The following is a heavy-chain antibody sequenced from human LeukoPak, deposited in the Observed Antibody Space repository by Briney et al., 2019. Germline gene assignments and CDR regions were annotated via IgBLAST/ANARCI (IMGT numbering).Heavy chain of an antibody. D-gene: IGHD1-1*01. CDR1: GASISIYY. Sequence: SETLCLTCNVSGASISIYYWSWVRQPAGKGLEWIGRIYTSANTCYSPSFKCRATISIDRSKNQFYLNLPSVTAADTAVYYCARDRICNDACHDPFDIWGQGTMVTVSS. CDR3: ARDRICNDACHDPFDI. V-gene: IGHV4-4*07. J-gene: IGHJ3*02. CDR2: IYTSANT.